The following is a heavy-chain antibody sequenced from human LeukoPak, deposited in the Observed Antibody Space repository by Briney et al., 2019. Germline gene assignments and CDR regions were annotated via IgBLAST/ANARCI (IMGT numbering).Heavy chain of an antibody. Sequence: GGSLRLSCAASGFTVSSSYMSWVRQAPGKGLEWVSIISSAGTTYYADSVKGRFTISRDNSKNTVYLQVNSLRDEDTAVYYCARDLEAANTYYFDYWGQGTMVIVSS. CDR1: GFTVSSSY. J-gene: IGHJ4*02. D-gene: IGHD6-13*01. V-gene: IGHV3-66*01. CDR3: ARDLEAANTYYFDY. CDR2: ISSAGTT.